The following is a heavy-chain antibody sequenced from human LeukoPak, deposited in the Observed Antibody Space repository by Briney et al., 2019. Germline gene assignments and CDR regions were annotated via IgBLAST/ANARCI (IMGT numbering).Heavy chain of an antibody. J-gene: IGHJ6*03. V-gene: IGHV3-7*01. CDR3: ARNRKYYYYMDV. CDR1: GFTFSNYW. CDR2: IKQDGSER. Sequence: GGSLRLSCAASGFTFSNYWMSWVRQAPGKGLEWVANIKQDGSERYYVDSVKGRFTISRDNAKNSLSLQMNSLRVEDTAVYYCARNRKYYYYMDVWGKGTTVTVSS. D-gene: IGHD2/OR15-2a*01.